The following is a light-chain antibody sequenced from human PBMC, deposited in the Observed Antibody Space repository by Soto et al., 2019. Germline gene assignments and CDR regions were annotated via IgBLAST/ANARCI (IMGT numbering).Light chain of an antibody. J-gene: IGKJ1*01. CDR3: QQDITYPYA. V-gene: IGKV1-5*03. CDR1: QSTSTW. CDR2: EAS. Sequence: DIQMTQSPSTLSASVGDRVTITCRASQSTSTWLAWYQQRPGKTPKLLISEASKLESGVPSRFSGSGSGTEFTRTISSLQPDDFATYYCQQDITYPYAFGQGTKVEIK.